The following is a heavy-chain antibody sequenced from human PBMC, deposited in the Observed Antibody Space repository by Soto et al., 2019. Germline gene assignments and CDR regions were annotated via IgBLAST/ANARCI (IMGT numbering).Heavy chain of an antibody. V-gene: IGHV3-30*18. D-gene: IGHD6-6*01. CDR1: GFTLSGVD. Sequence: QVQLVESGGGVVQPGTSLRLSCSASGFTLSGVDMHWVRQAPGKGLERVAVMSYDGRNQYYADSVKGRFTASRDSSKSTLYLQMNSLRTEDAAVYYCAKGGWYTSSSRSDCWGQGTLVTVSS. CDR3: AKGGWYTSSSRSDC. J-gene: IGHJ4*02. CDR2: MSYDGRNQ.